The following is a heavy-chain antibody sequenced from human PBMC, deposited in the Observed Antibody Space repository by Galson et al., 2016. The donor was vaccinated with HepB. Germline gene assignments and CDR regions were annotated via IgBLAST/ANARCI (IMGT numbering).Heavy chain of an antibody. Sequence: SLRLSCAASGFTFSSYAMNWVRQAPGKGLEWVSVISGSGTSTYYADSVKGRFTISRDNSKNTLYLQMNSLRAEDTAVYYCASGYYYDSSGYYSDFWGQGTLVTVSS. CDR1: GFTFSSYA. CDR2: ISGSGTST. V-gene: IGHV3-23*01. D-gene: IGHD3-22*01. J-gene: IGHJ4*02. CDR3: ASGYYYDSSGYYSDF.